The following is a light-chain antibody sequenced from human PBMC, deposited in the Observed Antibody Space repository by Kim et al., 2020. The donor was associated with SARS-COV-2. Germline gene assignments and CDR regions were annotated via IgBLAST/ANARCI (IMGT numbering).Light chain of an antibody. CDR2: RNQ. J-gene: IGLJ3*02. CDR3: VAWDDSLSGRV. V-gene: IGLV1-47*01. Sequence: ELTQPPSASETPGQRVTISCSGSSSNIGSNYVYWYQQFPGTAPKLLIYRNQQRPSGVPDRFSGSKSGTSASLAISGLRSEDEAHYYCVAWDDSLSGRVFGGGTQLTVL. CDR1: SSNIGSNY.